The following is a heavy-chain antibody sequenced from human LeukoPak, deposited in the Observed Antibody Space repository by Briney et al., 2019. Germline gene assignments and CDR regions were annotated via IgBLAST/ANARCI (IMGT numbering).Heavy chain of an antibody. CDR3: ARDQDSSSWYVRAFGLVSWFDP. CDR1: GFTFSSYS. V-gene: IGHV3-21*01. CDR2: ISSSSSYI. D-gene: IGHD6-13*01. Sequence: GGSLRLSCAASGFTFSSYSMNWVRQAPGKGLEWVSSISSSSSYIYYADSVKGRFTISRDNAKNSLYLQMNSLRAEDTAVYYCARDQDSSSWYVRAFGLVSWFDPWGQGTLVTVSS. J-gene: IGHJ5*02.